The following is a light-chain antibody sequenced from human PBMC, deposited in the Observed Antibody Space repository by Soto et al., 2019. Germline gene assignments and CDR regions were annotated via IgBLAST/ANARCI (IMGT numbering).Light chain of an antibody. J-gene: IGKJ4*01. Sequence: EIVMTQSPATLSVSPGDRATLSCRASQSVTNNLAWYQQKPGQAPRLLIYGASTRATGIPARFTGSGSGTEFTLTISSLQSEDFAVYYCQQYFNWPPLTFGGGTKVEI. CDR1: QSVTNN. CDR3: QQYFNWPPLT. CDR2: GAS. V-gene: IGKV3-15*01.